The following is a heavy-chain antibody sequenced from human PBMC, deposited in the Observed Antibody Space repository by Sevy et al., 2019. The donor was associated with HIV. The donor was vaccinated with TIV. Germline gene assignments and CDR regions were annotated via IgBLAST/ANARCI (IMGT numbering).Heavy chain of an antibody. CDR3: ARDNYYDSSGYYYYYYGMDV. CDR2: IKQDGSEK. Sequence: GGSLRLSCAASGFTFSSYWMSWVRQAPGKGLEWVANIKQDGSEKYYVDSVKGRFTISSDNAKNSLYLLTNSLRADVTAVYYCARDNYYDSSGYYYYYYGMDVWGQGTTVTVSS. J-gene: IGHJ6*02. CDR1: GFTFSSYW. D-gene: IGHD3-22*01. V-gene: IGHV3-7*01.